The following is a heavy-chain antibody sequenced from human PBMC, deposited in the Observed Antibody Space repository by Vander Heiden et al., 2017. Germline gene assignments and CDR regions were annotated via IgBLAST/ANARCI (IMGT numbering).Heavy chain of an antibody. CDR3: ATTTITMVRGVILWYFDL. J-gene: IGHJ2*01. D-gene: IGHD3-10*01. CDR1: GGSISSSSYY. V-gene: IGHV4-39*01. Sequence: QLQLQESGPGLVKPSETLSLTCTVPGGSISSSSYYWGWIRQPPGKGLEWIGSIYYSGSTYYNPSLKSRVTISVDTSKNQFSLKLSSVTAADTAVYYCATTTITMVRGVILWYFDLWGRGTLVTVSS. CDR2: IYYSGST.